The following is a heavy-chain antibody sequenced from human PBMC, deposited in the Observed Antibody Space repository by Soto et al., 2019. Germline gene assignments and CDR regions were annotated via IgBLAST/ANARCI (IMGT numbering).Heavy chain of an antibody. D-gene: IGHD3-10*01. J-gene: IGHJ4*02. CDR1: GYTFTSYA. V-gene: IGHV1-3*01. CDR3: ARGALLWFGNSPFDY. CDR2: INAGNGNT. Sequence: QVQLVQSGAEVKKPGASVKVSCKASGYTFTSYAMHWVRQAPGQRLEWMGWINAGNGNTKYSQKFQGRVTITRYTAASTAYMELSSLRSEDTAVYYCARGALLWFGNSPFDYWGQGTLVTVSS.